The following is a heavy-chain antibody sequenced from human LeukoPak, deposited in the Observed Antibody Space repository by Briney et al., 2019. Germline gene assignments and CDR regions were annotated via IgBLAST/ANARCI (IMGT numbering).Heavy chain of an antibody. CDR1: GFTFSDYY. Sequence: LRLSCAASGFTFSDYYMSWIRQLPGKGLEWIGYMYYSGSTYYNPSLKSRITTSIDTSKNQFSLKVAAVTAADTAVYYCARAGHDIADYYFQDWGQGSLVTVS. J-gene: IGHJ1*01. V-gene: IGHV4-31*02. CDR3: ARAGHDIADYYFQD. CDR2: MYYSGST. D-gene: IGHD4/OR15-4a*01.